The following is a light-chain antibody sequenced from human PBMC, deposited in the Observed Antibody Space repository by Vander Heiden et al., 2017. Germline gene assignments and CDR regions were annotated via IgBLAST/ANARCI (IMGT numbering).Light chain of an antibody. CDR2: GAS. J-gene: IGKJ2*01. V-gene: IGKV3-20*01. CDR3: QQYGSSPPYT. CDR1: QSVRSSY. Sequence: EIVLTQSPGTLSLSPGERATLSCRAGQSVRSSYLAWYQQKPGQAPRLLIYGASSRATGIPDRFSGSGSGTVFTLTISRLEPEDFAVYYCQQYGSSPPYTFGQGTKLEIK.